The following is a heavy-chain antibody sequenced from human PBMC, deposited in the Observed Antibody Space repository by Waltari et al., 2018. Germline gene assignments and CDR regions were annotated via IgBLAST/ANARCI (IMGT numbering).Heavy chain of an antibody. J-gene: IGHJ5*02. CDR2: IYNSGSA. D-gene: IGHD5-12*01. V-gene: IGHV4-30-2*01. CDR3: ARVGAGYNSSWFDP. Sequence: QLQLQESGSGLVKPSQTLSLTCAVSGGSISSGDYSWNWIRQPPGKGLEWIGYIYNSGSAYYVPSLKSRVTISVDRSKNQFSRKLSCGTAADTAVYYCARVGAGYNSSWFDPWGQGTLVTVSS. CDR1: GGSISSGDYS.